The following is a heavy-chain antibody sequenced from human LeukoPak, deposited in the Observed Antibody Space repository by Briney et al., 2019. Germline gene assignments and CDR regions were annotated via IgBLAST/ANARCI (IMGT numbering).Heavy chain of an antibody. CDR3: AKNPLVSGTIYFDS. D-gene: IGHD6-19*01. CDR2: ISSSSSYI. V-gene: IGHV3-21*04. Sequence: GGSLRLSCAASGFTFSIYSMNWVRQAPGKGLEWVSSISSSSSYIYYADSVKGRFTISRDNAKNSLYLQMNSLRAEDTAIYYCAKNPLVSGTIYFDSWGQGTLLTVSS. J-gene: IGHJ4*02. CDR1: GFTFSIYS.